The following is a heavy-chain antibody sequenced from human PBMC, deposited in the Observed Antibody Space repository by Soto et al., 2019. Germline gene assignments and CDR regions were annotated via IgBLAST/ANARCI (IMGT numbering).Heavy chain of an antibody. Sequence: SETLSLTCTVSGGSISGGDYYWSWLRQAPGQGLEWIGYISYSGSTYSTPSLKSRVTISVDTSKSQFSLKLSAVTAADTAVYYGARCYPTIVRVVTWGQGTMVTVSS. J-gene: IGHJ1*01. D-gene: IGHD3-10*01. V-gene: IGHV4-30-4*01. CDR2: ISYSGST. CDR3: ARCYPTIVRVVT. CDR1: GGSISGGDYY.